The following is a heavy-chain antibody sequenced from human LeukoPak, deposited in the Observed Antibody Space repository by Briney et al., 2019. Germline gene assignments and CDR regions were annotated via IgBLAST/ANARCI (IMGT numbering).Heavy chain of an antibody. D-gene: IGHD3-16*02. Sequence: GGSLRLSCAAPGFTFSSYSMNWVRQAPGKGLEWVSSISSSSSYIYYADSVKGRFTISRDNAKNSLYLQMNSLRAEDTAVYYRASSSWGSYPYYFDYWGQGTLVTVSS. J-gene: IGHJ4*02. CDR3: ASSSWGSYPYYFDY. V-gene: IGHV3-21*01. CDR1: GFTFSSYS. CDR2: ISSSSSYI.